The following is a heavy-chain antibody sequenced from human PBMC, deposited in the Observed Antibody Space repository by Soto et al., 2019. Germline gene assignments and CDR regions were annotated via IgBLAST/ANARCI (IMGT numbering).Heavy chain of an antibody. Sequence: GGSLRLSCAASGFTFRSYWMHWVRQGPGKGPVWLARMNSDGSITEYVDSVKGRFSISRDNARETLYLQMSSLRPEDTAVYHCTRDHPDRNVIRTFGGYFYGMDVWGQGTTVTVSS. CDR2: MNSDGSIT. V-gene: IGHV3-74*01. J-gene: IGHJ6*02. CDR1: GFTFRSYW. CDR3: TRDHPDRNVIRTFGGYFYGMDV. D-gene: IGHD2-15*01.